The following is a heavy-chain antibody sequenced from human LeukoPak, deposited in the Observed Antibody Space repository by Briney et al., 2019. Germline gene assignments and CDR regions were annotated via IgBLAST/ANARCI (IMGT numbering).Heavy chain of an antibody. D-gene: IGHD5-12*01. CDR2: ISYGGTNR. CDR3: AKDSSGNSGNIDS. V-gene: IGHV3-30*18. J-gene: IGHJ4*02. Sequence: PGRSLRLSCAASGFAFSSYAMHWVRQAPGKGLEWVSSISYGGTNRFYAGSVRGRFTISRDDSKNTLYVLMNSLRTEDTAMYYCAKDSSGNSGNIDSWGRGTLVTVSS. CDR1: GFAFSSYA.